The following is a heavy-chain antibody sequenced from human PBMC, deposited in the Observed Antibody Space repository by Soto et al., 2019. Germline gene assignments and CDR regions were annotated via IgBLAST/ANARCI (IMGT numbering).Heavy chain of an antibody. CDR3: GRIPRYSFPTSDPLDN. J-gene: IGHJ4*02. D-gene: IGHD5-18*01. V-gene: IGHV1-69*08. CDR2: IIPIFGTA. CDR1: GGTFNTYT. Sequence: QVHLLQSGPEMKKPGSSVTVSCKASGGTFNTYTLSWVRRAPGQGLEWMGSIIPIFGTANYAPRFQGRLSITADQSATTTYMELTSLTSEDTAFYYCGRIPRYSFPTSDPLDNWGQGTLVTVSS.